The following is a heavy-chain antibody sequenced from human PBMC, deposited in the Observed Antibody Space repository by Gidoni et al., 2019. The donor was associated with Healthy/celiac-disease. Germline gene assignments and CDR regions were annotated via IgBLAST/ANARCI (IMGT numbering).Heavy chain of an antibody. CDR1: GYTFTSYE. J-gene: IGHJ6*03. CDR3: ARPYDSSGYYFYYYMDV. D-gene: IGHD3-22*01. CDR2: MNPNSGNT. Sequence: QVQLVQSGAEVKKSGASVKVSCTASGYTFTSYEINWVRQATGQGLEWMGWMNPNSGNTGYAQKFQGRITMTRNTSRSTAYMELSSLRSEDTAVYYCARPYDSSGYYFYYYMDVWGKGTTVTVSS. V-gene: IGHV1-8*01.